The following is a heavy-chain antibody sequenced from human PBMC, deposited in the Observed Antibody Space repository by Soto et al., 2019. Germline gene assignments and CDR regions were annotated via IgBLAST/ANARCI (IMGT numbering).Heavy chain of an antibody. CDR3: ARGNYVWGSYRYDY. CDR1: GGSFSGYY. CDR2: INHSGST. J-gene: IGHJ4*02. D-gene: IGHD3-16*02. V-gene: IGHV4-34*01. Sequence: SETLSLTCAVYGGSFSGYYWSWIRQPPGKGLEWIGEINHSGSTNYNPSLKSRVTISVDTSKNQFSLKLSSVTAADTAVYYCARGNYVWGSYRYDYWGQGTLVTVSS.